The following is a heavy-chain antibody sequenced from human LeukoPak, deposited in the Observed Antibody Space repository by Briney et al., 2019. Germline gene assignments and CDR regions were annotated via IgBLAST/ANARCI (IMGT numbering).Heavy chain of an antibody. V-gene: IGHV3-23*01. CDR2: ISGSGGST. Sequence: GGSLRLSCAASGFTFSSYAMSWVRQAPGKGLEWVSAISGSGGSTYYAASVKGRFTISRNNSKNTLYLQMNSLRAEDTAVYYCAINDYGDYVSAFDIWGQGTMVTVSS. D-gene: IGHD4-17*01. J-gene: IGHJ3*02. CDR1: GFTFSSYA. CDR3: AINDYGDYVSAFDI.